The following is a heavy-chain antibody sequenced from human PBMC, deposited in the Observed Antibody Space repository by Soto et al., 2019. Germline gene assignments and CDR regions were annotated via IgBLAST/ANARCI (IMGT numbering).Heavy chain of an antibody. J-gene: IGHJ4*02. CDR2: IYHSGST. D-gene: IGHD2-15*01. V-gene: IGHV4-30-2*01. Sequence: ASETLSLTCAVSGGSISSGGYSWSWIRQPPGKGLEWIGYIYHSGSTYYNPSLKSRVTISVDRSKNQFSLKLSSVTAADTAVYYCARGRVVAAQQWGQGTLVTVSS. CDR1: GGSISSGGYS. CDR3: ARGRVVAAQQ.